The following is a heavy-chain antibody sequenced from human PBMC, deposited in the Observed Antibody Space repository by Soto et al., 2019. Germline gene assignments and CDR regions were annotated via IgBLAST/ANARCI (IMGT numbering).Heavy chain of an antibody. CDR1: GGSFSGYY. D-gene: IGHD1-7*01. CDR2: INHSGST. J-gene: IGHJ6*03. V-gene: IGHV4-34*01. CDR3: ARVKVELRKASYYYYYMDV. Sequence: SETLSLTCAVYGGSFSGYYWSWIRQPPGKGLEWIGEINHSGSTNYNPSLKSRVTISVDTSKNQFSLKLSSVTAADTAVYYCARVKVELRKASYYYYYMDVWGKGTTVTVSS.